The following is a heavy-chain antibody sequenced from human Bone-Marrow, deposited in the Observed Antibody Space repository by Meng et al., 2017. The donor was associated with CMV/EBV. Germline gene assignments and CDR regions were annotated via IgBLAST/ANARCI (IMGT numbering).Heavy chain of an antibody. D-gene: IGHD5-12*01. J-gene: IGHJ6*02. CDR1: GYSFTSYW. CDR2: IYPGDSDT. Sequence: GGSMRLSWKGSGYSFTSYWIGWVRQMPGKGLEWMGIIYPGDSDTRYSPSFQGQVTISADKSISTAYLQWSSLKAPDTAMYYCARHGSYYYYGMDVWGQGTTVTVSS. V-gene: IGHV5-51*01. CDR3: ARHGSYYYYGMDV.